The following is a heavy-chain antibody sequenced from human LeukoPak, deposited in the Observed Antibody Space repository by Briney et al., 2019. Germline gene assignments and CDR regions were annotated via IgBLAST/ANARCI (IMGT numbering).Heavy chain of an antibody. J-gene: IGHJ3*02. CDR3: AREIIVGATTDAFDI. CDR1: GGSISSYY. V-gene: IGHV4-59*01. D-gene: IGHD1-26*01. CDR2: IYYSGST. Sequence: SETLSLTRTVSGGSISSYYWSWIRQPPGKGLEWIGYIYYSGSTNYNPSLKSRVTISVDTSKNQFSLKLSSVTAADTAVYYCAREIIVGATTDAFDIWGQGTMVTVSS.